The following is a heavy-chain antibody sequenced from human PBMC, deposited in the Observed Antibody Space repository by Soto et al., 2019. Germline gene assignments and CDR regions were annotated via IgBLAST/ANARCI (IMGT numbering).Heavy chain of an antibody. CDR1: GFTVSDYY. V-gene: IGHV3-72*01. CDR3: GRGGYRHYSAYYYYALDV. CDR2: TRDKPNSYTT. D-gene: IGHD4-4*01. Sequence: GGSLRLSCAASGFTVSDYYVDWVRQAPGKGLEWVGRTRDKPNSYTTEYAASVEGRFTISRDDSKNSLYLQLNSLNTEDTAVYYCGRGGYRHYSAYYYYALDVWGQGTTVTVSS. J-gene: IGHJ6*02.